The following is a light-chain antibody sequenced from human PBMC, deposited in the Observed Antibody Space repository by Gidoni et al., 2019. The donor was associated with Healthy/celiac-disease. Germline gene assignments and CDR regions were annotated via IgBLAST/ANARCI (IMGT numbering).Light chain of an antibody. CDR3: QQYNSYSWT. J-gene: IGKJ2*02. V-gene: IGKV1-5*01. Sequence: DIQMTQSPSTLSASVGDRVTITCRAIQSISSWLAWYQHKPGKAPKLLIYDASSLESVVPSRFSGSGSGTEFTLTISSLQPDDFATYYCQQYNSYSWTFGQGTKLEIK. CDR2: DAS. CDR1: QSISSW.